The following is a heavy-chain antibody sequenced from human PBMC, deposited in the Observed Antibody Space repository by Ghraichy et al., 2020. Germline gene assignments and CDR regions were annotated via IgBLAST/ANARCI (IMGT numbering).Heavy chain of an antibody. CDR2: IYYNGRP. D-gene: IGHD1-14*01. CDR3: ARVPTTNWIDP. CDR1: GDSISSGGYY. J-gene: IGHJ5*02. V-gene: IGHV4-31*03. Sequence: SETLSLTCTVSGDSISSGGYYWSWIRQHPGKGLEWIGHIYYNGRPYYNPSLKSRILMSLETSKNQFSLNLTSVTAVDTAIYYCARVPTTNWIDPWGPGTLVTVS.